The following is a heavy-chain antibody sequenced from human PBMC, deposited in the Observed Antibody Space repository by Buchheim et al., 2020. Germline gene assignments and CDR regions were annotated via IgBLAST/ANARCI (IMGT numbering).Heavy chain of an antibody. J-gene: IGHJ4*02. CDR2: ISYDVSHK. V-gene: IGHV3-30*04. D-gene: IGHD6-19*01. CDR1: GFTFSSYA. CDR3: ARFPYSSGWYYFDY. Sequence: QVQLVESGGGVVQPGRSLRLSCAASGFTFSSYAMHWVRQAPGKGLEWVAVISYDVSHKYYAGSVKGRFTISRDNSKNTLYLQMNSLRAEDTAVYYCARFPYSSGWYYFDYWGQGTL.